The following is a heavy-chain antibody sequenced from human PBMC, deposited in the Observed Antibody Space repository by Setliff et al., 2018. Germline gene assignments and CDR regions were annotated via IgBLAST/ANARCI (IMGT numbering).Heavy chain of an antibody. Sequence: SVKVSCKASGGTFSSYGISWVRQAPGQGLEWMGGTIPIFGTTDYAQKFRGRVTIITDESTSTAFMQLSSLRSEDTAVYYCVREGADSRSSTDYRYYMDVWGKGTTVTVSS. J-gene: IGHJ6*03. CDR3: VREGADSRSSTDYRYYMDV. D-gene: IGHD3-22*01. V-gene: IGHV1-69*05. CDR2: TIPIFGTT. CDR1: GGTFSSYG.